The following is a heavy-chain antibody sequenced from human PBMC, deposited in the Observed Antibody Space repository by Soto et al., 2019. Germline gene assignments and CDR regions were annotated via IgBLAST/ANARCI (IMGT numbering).Heavy chain of an antibody. J-gene: IGHJ6*02. CDR1: GFTFGSYA. CDR3: ARAGYSYGTYYYYGMDV. Sequence: GGSLRLSCAASGFTFGSYAMHWVRQAPGKGLEWVAVISYDGSNKYYADSVKGRFTISRDNSKNTLYLQMNSLRAEDTAVYYCARAGYSYGTYYYYGMDVWGQGTTVTVSS. CDR2: ISYDGSNK. D-gene: IGHD5-18*01. V-gene: IGHV3-30-3*01.